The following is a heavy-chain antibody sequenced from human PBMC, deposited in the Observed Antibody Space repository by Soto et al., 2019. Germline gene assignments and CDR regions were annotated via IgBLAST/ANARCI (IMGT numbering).Heavy chain of an antibody. J-gene: IGHJ4*02. CDR3: ARGLPFCSGGSCYLGPGGDCYPPHFDY. D-gene: IGHD2-15*01. V-gene: IGHV1-69*13. CDR2: IIPIFGTA. CDR1: GGTFSSYA. Sequence: SVKVSCKASGGTFSSYAISWVRQAPGQGLEWMGGIIPIFGTAKYAQKFQGRVTITADESTSTAYMELSSLTYEDTAVYYCARGLPFCSGGSCYLGPGGDCYPPHFDYWRQGHLVTVSS.